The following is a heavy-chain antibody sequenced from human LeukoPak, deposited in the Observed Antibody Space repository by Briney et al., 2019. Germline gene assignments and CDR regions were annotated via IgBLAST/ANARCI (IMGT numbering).Heavy chain of an antibody. J-gene: IGHJ4*02. CDR1: GGSISGYY. CDR3: ARQKLRWVSGSYYNDFDY. V-gene: IGHV4-59*08. D-gene: IGHD3-10*01. CDR2: IYYSGST. Sequence: KASETLSLTCTVSGGSISGYYWSWIRQPPGKGLEWIGYIYYSGSTNYNPSLKSRVTISLDTSENQFSLKLSSVTAADTAVYYCARQKLRWVSGSYYNDFDYWGQGTLVTVSS.